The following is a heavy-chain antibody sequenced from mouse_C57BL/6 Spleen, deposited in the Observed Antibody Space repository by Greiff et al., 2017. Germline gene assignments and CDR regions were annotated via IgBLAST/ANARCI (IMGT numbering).Heavy chain of an antibody. CDR3: ARGKGVTTVYYAMDY. J-gene: IGHJ4*01. D-gene: IGHD2-2*01. Sequence: QVQLQQPGAELVMPGASVKLSCKASGYTFTSYWMHWVKQRPGQGLEWIGEIDPSDSYTNYNQKFKGKSTLTVDKSSSTAYMQLSSLTSEDSAVYYCARGKGVTTVYYAMDYWGQGTSVTVSS. V-gene: IGHV1-69*01. CDR1: GYTFTSYW. CDR2: IDPSDSYT.